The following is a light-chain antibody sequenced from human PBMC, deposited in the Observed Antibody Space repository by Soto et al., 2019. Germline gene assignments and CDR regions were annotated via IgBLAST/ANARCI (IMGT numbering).Light chain of an antibody. CDR1: SSDVGAYNY. J-gene: IGLJ3*02. V-gene: IGLV2-14*01. CDR3: NSLTTSSTRV. CDR2: DVS. Sequence: QSVLTQPASVSGSPGQSITISCSGTSSDVGAYNYVSWYQQHPGKAPKLIVYDVSSRPSGVSNRFSGSKSGNTASLTISGLQAEDEADYYCNSLTTSSTRVFGGGTKLTVL.